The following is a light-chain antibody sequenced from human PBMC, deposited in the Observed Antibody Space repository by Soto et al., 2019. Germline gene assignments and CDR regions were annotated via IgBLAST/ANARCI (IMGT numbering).Light chain of an antibody. J-gene: IGLJ2*01. CDR1: SSDVGSYNL. V-gene: IGLV2-14*02. Sequence: QSALTQPASVSGSPGQSITISCTGTSSDVGSYNLVSWYQQHPGKAPKLMIYEVDKRPSGVPDRFSGSKSGNTASLTVSGLQAEDEADYYCTSYATGDTFPFGGGTKLTVL. CDR2: EVD. CDR3: TSYATGDTFP.